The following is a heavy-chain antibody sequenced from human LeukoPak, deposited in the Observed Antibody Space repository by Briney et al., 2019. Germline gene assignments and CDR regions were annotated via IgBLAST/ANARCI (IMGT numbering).Heavy chain of an antibody. CDR1: GGTFSSYA. CDR3: ARDGRAYSSGWSFDY. V-gene: IGHV1-69*06. CDR2: IIPIFGTA. D-gene: IGHD6-19*01. Sequence: PVKVSCKASGGTFSSYAISWVRQAPGQGLEWMGGIIPIFGTANYAQKFQGRVTITADKSTSTAYMELSSLRSEDTAVYYCARDGRAYSSGWSFDYWGQGTLVTVSS. J-gene: IGHJ4*02.